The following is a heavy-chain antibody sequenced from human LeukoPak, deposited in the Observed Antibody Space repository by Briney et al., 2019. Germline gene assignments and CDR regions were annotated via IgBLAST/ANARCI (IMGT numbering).Heavy chain of an antibody. CDR2: IYSGGST. V-gene: IGHV3-53*01. CDR1: GFTVSSNY. J-gene: IGHJ6*03. D-gene: IGHD3-10*01. Sequence: GGSLRLSCAASGFTVSSNYMSWVRQAPGEGLEWVSVIYSGGSTYYADSVKGRFTISRDNSKNTLYLQMNSLRAEDTAVYYCASGSGSYRTPYYYMDVWGTGTTVTVSS. CDR3: ASGSGSYRTPYYYMDV.